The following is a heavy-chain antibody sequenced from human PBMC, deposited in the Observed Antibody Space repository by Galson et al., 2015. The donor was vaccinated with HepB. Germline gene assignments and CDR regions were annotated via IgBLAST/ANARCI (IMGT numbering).Heavy chain of an antibody. J-gene: IGHJ1*01. CDR1: GFTFSSYW. V-gene: IGHV3-7*01. Sequence: SLRLSCAASGFTFSSYWMSWVRQAPGKGLERVANIKQDGSEKYYVDSVKGRFTISRDNAKNSLYLQMNSLRAEDTAVYYCAREFYDSSGYDVKYFQHWGQGTLVTVSS. CDR2: IKQDGSEK. D-gene: IGHD3-22*01. CDR3: AREFYDSSGYDVKYFQH.